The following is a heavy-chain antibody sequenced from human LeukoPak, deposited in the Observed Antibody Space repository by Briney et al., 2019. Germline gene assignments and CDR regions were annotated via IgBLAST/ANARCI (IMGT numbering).Heavy chain of an antibody. CDR2: ISAYNGNT. V-gene: IGHV1-18*01. J-gene: IGHJ3*02. CDR3: ARDRAEIPPHIVVVTAIQHDAFDI. Sequence: GASVKVSCKASGYTFTSYGISWVRQAPGQGLEWMGWISAYNGNTNYAQKLQGRVTMTTDTSTSTAYMELRSLRSDDTAVYYCARDRAEIPPHIVVVTAIQHDAFDIWGQGTMVTVSS. CDR1: GYTFTSYG. D-gene: IGHD2-21*02.